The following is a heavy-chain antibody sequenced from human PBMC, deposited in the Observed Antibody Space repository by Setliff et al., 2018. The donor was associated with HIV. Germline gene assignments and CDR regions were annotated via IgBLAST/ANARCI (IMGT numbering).Heavy chain of an antibody. CDR2: IYYSGST. D-gene: IGHD5-18*01. CDR1: GGSIINYF. CDR3: ARSPGVDTNMAFDY. J-gene: IGHJ4*02. Sequence: PSETLSLTCSVTGGSIINYFWGWIRMPPGKGLEWIGYIYYSGSTDYNPSLKSRDTISVDTSKNQVSLKLNSVTAADTAVYYCARSPGVDTNMAFDYWGQGTLVTVSS. V-gene: IGHV4-59*01.